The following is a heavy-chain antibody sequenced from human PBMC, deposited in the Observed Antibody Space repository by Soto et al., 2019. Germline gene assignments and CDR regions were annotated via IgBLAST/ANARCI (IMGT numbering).Heavy chain of an antibody. Sequence: ASVKVSCKASGFTFTSSAVQWVRQARGQRLEWIGWIVVGSGNTNYAQKFQERVTITRDMSTSTAYMELSSLRSEDTAVYYCAADSGGVFWSGYYTFDYWGQGTLVTVSS. CDR1: GFTFTSSA. V-gene: IGHV1-58*01. J-gene: IGHJ4*02. CDR2: IVVGSGNT. CDR3: AADSGGVFWSGYYTFDY. D-gene: IGHD3-3*01.